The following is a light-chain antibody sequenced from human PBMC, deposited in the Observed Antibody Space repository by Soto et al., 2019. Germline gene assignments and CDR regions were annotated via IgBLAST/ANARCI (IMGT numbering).Light chain of an antibody. J-gene: IGLJ7*01. CDR3: QPWGTGSAIVV. V-gene: IGLV4-69*01. CDR1: SGHSNYA. Sequence: QPVLTQSPSASASLGASVKLTCTLSSGHSNYAIAWHQQQPEKGPRHLMKVHRGGSHIKGDGIPDRFSGSSSGAERYLFISRRQSEDEADYYCQPWGTGSAIVVFGGGTQLTVL. CDR2: VHRGGSH.